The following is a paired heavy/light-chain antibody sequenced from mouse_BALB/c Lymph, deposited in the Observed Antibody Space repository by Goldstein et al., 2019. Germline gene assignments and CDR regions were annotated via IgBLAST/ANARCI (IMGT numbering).Heavy chain of an antibody. CDR2: ISSGGSYT. Sequence: EVMLVESGGGLVKPGGSLKLSCAASGFTFSSYAMSWVRQTPEKRLEWVATISSGGSYTYYPDSVKGRFTISRDNAKNTLYLQMSSLRSEDTAMYYCARQGLGREGFDYWGQGTTLTVSS. V-gene: IGHV5-9-1*01. CDR1: GFTFSSYA. J-gene: IGHJ2*01. D-gene: IGHD4-1*01. CDR3: ARQGLGREGFDY.
Light chain of an antibody. Sequence: DIQMTQSSSSFSVSLGDRVTITCKASEDIYNRLAWYQQKPGNAPRLLISGATSLETGVPSRFSGSGSGKDYTLSITSLQTEDVATYYCQQYWSTRTFGGGTKLEIK. CDR1: EDIYNR. CDR3: QQYWSTRT. V-gene: IGKV13-84*01. J-gene: IGKJ1*01. CDR2: GAT.